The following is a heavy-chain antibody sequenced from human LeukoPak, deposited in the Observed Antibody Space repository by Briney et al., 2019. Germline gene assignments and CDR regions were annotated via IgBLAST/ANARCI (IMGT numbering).Heavy chain of an antibody. Sequence: GGSLRLSCAASGFTFSSYSMNWVRQAPGKGLEWVSSISSSSSYIYYADSVKGRFTISRDNAKNSLYLQMNSLRAEDTAVYYCAKETGHNAAAAPFDYWGQGTLVTVSS. V-gene: IGHV3-21*04. CDR2: ISSSSSYI. J-gene: IGHJ4*02. CDR3: AKETGHNAAAAPFDY. D-gene: IGHD1-1*01. CDR1: GFTFSSYS.